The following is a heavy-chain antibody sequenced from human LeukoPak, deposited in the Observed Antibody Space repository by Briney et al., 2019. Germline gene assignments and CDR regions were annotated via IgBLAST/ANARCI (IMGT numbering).Heavy chain of an antibody. CDR3: AREPRINMSPDAFDF. CDR1: GYTFTDYY. J-gene: IGHJ3*01. CDR2: IESNSGGL. D-gene: IGHD3-10*02. Sequence: EASVKVSCKTSGYTFTDYYLHWVRQAPGQGLEWMGWIESNSGGLHYSQKFQDRVSITRDTSINTVYMELSSLTSGDTAIYYCAREPRINMSPDAFDFWGQGTLVTVFS. V-gene: IGHV1-2*02.